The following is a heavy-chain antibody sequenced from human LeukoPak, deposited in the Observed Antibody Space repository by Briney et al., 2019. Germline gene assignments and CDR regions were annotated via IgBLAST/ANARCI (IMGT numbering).Heavy chain of an antibody. D-gene: IGHD1-26*01. Sequence: SETLSLTCTVSGGSISSYYWSWIRQPPGKGLEWIGYIYYSGSTDYNPSLKSRVTISVDTSKNQFSLKLSSVTAADTAVYYCARGSYVNWFDPWGQGTLVTVSS. V-gene: IGHV4-59*01. CDR3: ARGSYVNWFDP. J-gene: IGHJ5*02. CDR2: IYYSGST. CDR1: GGSISSYY.